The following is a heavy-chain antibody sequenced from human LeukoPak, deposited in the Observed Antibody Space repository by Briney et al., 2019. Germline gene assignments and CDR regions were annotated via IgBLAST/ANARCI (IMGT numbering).Heavy chain of an antibody. Sequence: PGRSLRLSCVASGFTFSSYAMHWVRQAPGKGLEWVAVISYDGSNKYYADSVKGRFTISRDNSKNTLYLQMNSLRAEDTAVYYCASPTGNLGYCSSTSCYESAFDIWGQGTMVTVSS. CDR3: ASPTGNLGYCSSTSCYESAFDI. J-gene: IGHJ3*02. CDR1: GFTFSSYA. D-gene: IGHD2-2*01. CDR2: ISYDGSNK. V-gene: IGHV3-30*04.